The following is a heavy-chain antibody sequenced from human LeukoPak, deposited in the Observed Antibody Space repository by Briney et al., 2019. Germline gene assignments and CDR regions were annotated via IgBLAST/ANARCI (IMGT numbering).Heavy chain of an antibody. CDR3: ARLTYSNNWYFRRGLDNWFDP. V-gene: IGHV4-4*07. J-gene: IGHJ5*02. CDR1: GGSISSCY. Sequence: SETLSLTCCVSGGSISSCYWSWIRQPAGKGLEWIGRIYTSGSTNYNPSLKSRVTMSVDASKSQFSLRLSSVTAADTAVYYCARLTYSNNWYFRRGLDNWFDPWGQGTLVTVSS. CDR2: IYTSGST. D-gene: IGHD6-13*01.